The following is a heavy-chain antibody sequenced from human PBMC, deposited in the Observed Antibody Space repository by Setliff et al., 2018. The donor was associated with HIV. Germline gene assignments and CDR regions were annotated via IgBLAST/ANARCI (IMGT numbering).Heavy chain of an antibody. CDR2: INPSGGST. V-gene: IGHV1-46*01. D-gene: IGHD3-3*01. CDR1: GYTFTGHY. Sequence: ASVKVSCKASGYTFTGHYLHWVRQAPGQGLEWMGIINPSGGSTSYAQKFQGRVTMTRDTSTSTVYMELSSLRSEDTAVYYCARVRPKNRYYNFWSGYFGAFDIWGQGTMVTVSS. CDR3: ARVRPKNRYYNFWSGYFGAFDI. J-gene: IGHJ3*02.